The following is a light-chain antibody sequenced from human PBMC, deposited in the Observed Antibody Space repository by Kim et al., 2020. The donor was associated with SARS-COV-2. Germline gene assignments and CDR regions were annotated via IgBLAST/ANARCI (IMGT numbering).Light chain of an antibody. CDR2: GAS. Sequence: EIVLTQSPRTLSLSPGERGTLSCRASQSVSNKYLAWYQQRLGQAPRLLIYGASSRATGIPDRFSGSGSGTDFTLTISRLEPDDFAVYYCQQYGSSPITFGQGTRLEIK. CDR1: QSVSNKY. CDR3: QQYGSSPIT. V-gene: IGKV3-20*01. J-gene: IGKJ5*01.